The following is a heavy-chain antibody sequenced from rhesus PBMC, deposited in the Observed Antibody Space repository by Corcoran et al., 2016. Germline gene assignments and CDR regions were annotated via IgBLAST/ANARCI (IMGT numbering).Heavy chain of an antibody. CDR1: GGSISSSNL. V-gene: IGHV4-65*01. D-gene: IGHD3-3*01. Sequence: QVQLQESGPGLVKPSETLSLTCAVSGGSISSSNLWSWIRQSPGKGMVGIGYISGIRDSTYYNPSLKSRVTISTDTSKNQFSLKLSSVTAADTAVYYCARLENIWTGPFFDCWGQGVLVTVSP. J-gene: IGHJ4*01. CDR3: ARLENIWTGPFFDC. CDR2: ISGIRDST.